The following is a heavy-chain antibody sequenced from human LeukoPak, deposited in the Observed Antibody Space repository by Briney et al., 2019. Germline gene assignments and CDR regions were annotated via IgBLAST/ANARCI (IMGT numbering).Heavy chain of an antibody. D-gene: IGHD1-26*01. Sequence: GGSLRLSCAASGFTFRSYWMAWVRQAPGKGLEWVANIKEDESAKHQADSVKGRFTISRDNAQNSVYLQMSSLRGEDTAVYYCARGVGGSLDYWGQGTLVTVSS. CDR1: GFTFRSYW. CDR2: IKEDESAK. J-gene: IGHJ4*02. V-gene: IGHV3-7*01. CDR3: ARGVGGSLDY.